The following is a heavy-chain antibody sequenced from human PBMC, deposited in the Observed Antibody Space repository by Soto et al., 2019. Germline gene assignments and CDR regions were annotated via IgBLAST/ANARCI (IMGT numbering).Heavy chain of an antibody. D-gene: IGHD1-26*01. CDR1: GFTFSSYG. Sequence: QVQLVESGGGVVQPGRSLRLSCAASGFTFSSYGMHWVRQAPGKGLEWVAVIWYDGSNKYYADSVKGRFTISRDNSKNTLYLQMNSLRAEDTAVYYCAREVGATAYYFDYWGQGTPVTVSS. J-gene: IGHJ4*02. CDR3: AREVGATAYYFDY. CDR2: IWYDGSNK. V-gene: IGHV3-33*01.